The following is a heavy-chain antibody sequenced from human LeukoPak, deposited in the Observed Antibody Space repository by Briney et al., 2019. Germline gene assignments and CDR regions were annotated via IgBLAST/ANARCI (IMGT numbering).Heavy chain of an antibody. D-gene: IGHD6-19*01. CDR3: AKHSQWLGHLDY. Sequence: GRSLRLSCAASGFTFSSYGMHWVRQAPGKGLEWVAVISYEGSNKYYADSVKGRFTIYRDNSKNTLFLQMNSLRAEDTAVYHCAKHSQWLGHLDYWGQGTLVTVSS. CDR1: GFTFSSYG. J-gene: IGHJ4*02. CDR2: ISYEGSNK. V-gene: IGHV3-30*18.